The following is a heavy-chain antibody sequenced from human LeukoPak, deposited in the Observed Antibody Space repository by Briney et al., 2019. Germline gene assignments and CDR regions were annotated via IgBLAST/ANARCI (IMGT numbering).Heavy chain of an antibody. CDR1: GFTFSSYA. D-gene: IGHD5-18*01. CDR3: ARARGYSYGIDAFDI. J-gene: IGHJ3*02. V-gene: IGHV3-30*04. Sequence: GRSLRLSCAASGFTFSSYAMHWVRQAPGKGLEWVAVISYDGSNKYYADSVKGRFTISRDNSKNTLYLQMNSLRAEDTAVYYYARARGYSYGIDAFDIWGQGTMVTVSS. CDR2: ISYDGSNK.